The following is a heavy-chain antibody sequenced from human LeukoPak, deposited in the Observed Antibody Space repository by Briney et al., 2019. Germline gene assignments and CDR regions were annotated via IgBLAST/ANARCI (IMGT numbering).Heavy chain of an antibody. D-gene: IGHD1-26*01. CDR2: IYSGGST. J-gene: IGHJ4*02. CDR1: GFTVSSNY. Sequence: GGSLRLSCAASGFTVSSNYMSWVRQAPGKGLEWVSVIYSGGSTYYSDAVKGRFTISRDNSKNTLYLQMNRLRAEDTSVYYCAQGGSPGAFDYWGQGTLVTVSS. CDR3: AQGGSPGAFDY. V-gene: IGHV3-53*01.